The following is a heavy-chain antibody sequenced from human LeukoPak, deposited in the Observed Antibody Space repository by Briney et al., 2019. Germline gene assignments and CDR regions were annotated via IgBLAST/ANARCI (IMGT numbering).Heavy chain of an antibody. D-gene: IGHD3-10*01. Sequence: GGSLRLSCAASGFTLSTYDMHWVRQAPGKGLEWVALIWYDGSNKYYADSVKGRFTISRDNSKNTLSLQMNSLRAEDTAVYYCAKDLDIYGSGSFYKGFDYWGQGTLVTVSS. J-gene: IGHJ4*02. CDR1: GFTLSTYD. V-gene: IGHV3-33*06. CDR3: AKDLDIYGSGSFYKGFDY. CDR2: IWYDGSNK.